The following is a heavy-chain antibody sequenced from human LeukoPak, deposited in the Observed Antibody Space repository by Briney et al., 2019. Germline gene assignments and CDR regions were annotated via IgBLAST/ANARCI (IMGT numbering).Heavy chain of an antibody. CDR3: VNGYSSGWYAP. J-gene: IGHJ5*02. V-gene: IGHV3-23*01. CDR2: ISGSGGST. CDR1: GFTFSSYA. Sequence: GGSLRLSCAASGFTFSSYAMSWVRQAPGKGLEWVSAISGSGGSTYYADSVKGRFTISRDNSKNTLYLQMNSLRAEDTAVYYCVNGYSSGWYAPWGQGTLVTVSS. D-gene: IGHD6-19*01.